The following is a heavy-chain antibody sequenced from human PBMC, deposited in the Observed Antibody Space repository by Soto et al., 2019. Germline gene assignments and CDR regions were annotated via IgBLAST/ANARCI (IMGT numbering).Heavy chain of an antibody. CDR2: ISYDGSNK. CDR1: GFTFSRYD. D-gene: IGHD5-18*01. Sequence: QVQLVESGGGVVQPGRSLRLSCAASGFTFSRYDMHWVRQAPGKGLEWVAVISYDGSNKYYADSVKGRFTISRDNSKNTLYLQMNSLRAEDTAVYYCAKDYGDSYGFLGWGQGTLVTVSS. V-gene: IGHV3-30*18. CDR3: AKDYGDSYGFLG. J-gene: IGHJ4*02.